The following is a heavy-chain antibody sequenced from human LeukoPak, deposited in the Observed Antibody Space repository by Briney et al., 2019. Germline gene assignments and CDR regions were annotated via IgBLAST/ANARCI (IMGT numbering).Heavy chain of an antibody. J-gene: IGHJ4*02. CDR3: ARVPSPSYYYDSSGFYFDY. V-gene: IGHV1-2*02. Sequence: ASVKVSCKASGYTFTGYYMHWVRQAPGQGLEWMGWINPNSGGTNYAQKFQGRVTMTRDTSISTAYMELSRLRSDDTAVYYCARVPSPSYYYDSSGFYFDYWGQGTLVTVSS. CDR1: GYTFTGYY. D-gene: IGHD3-22*01. CDR2: INPNSGGT.